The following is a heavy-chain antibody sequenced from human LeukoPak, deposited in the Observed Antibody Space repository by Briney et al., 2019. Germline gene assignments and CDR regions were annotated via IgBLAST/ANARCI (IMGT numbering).Heavy chain of an antibody. CDR2: ISYDGSNK. CDR1: GFTFSSYG. D-gene: IGHD3-16*01. J-gene: IGHJ5*02. Sequence: GGSLRLSCAASGFTFSSYGMHWVRQAPGKGLEWVAVISYDGSNKYYADSVKGRFTISRDNSKNTLYLQMNSLRAEDTTVYYCAKDLGAWGQGTLVTVSS. CDR3: AKDLGA. V-gene: IGHV3-30*18.